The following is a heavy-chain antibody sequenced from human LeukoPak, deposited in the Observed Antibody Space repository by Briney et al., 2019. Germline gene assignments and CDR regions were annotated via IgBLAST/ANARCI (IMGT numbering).Heavy chain of an antibody. Sequence: SGGSLRLSCAAYGFTFSSYSMNWVRQAPGKGLEWVSSISSSSSYIYYADSVKGRFTISRDNAKNSLYLQMNSLRAEDTAVYYCASEDLTGYYIWYFQHWGQGTLVTVSS. D-gene: IGHD3-9*01. CDR1: GFTFSSYS. CDR2: ISSSSSYI. J-gene: IGHJ1*01. CDR3: ASEDLTGYYIWYFQH. V-gene: IGHV3-21*01.